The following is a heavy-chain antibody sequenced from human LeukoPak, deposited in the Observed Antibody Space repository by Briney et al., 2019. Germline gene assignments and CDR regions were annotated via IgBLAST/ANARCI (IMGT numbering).Heavy chain of an antibody. CDR2: INPNSGGT. J-gene: IGHJ5*02. Sequence: GASVKVSCKASGYTFTSYGISWVRQAPGQGLEWMGWINPNSGGTNYAQKFQGRVTMTRDTSISTAYMELSRLRSDDTAVYYCARDLRGLDRYCSSTSCYRFDPWGQGTLVTVSS. D-gene: IGHD2-2*01. CDR3: ARDLRGLDRYCSSTSCYRFDP. CDR1: GYTFTSYG. V-gene: IGHV1-2*02.